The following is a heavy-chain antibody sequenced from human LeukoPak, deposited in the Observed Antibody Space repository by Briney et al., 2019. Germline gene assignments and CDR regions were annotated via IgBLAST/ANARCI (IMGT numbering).Heavy chain of an antibody. V-gene: IGHV1-2*02. J-gene: IGHJ5*02. D-gene: IGHD5-24*01. CDR3: ARDNSLQDMAWWFDP. CDR2: MIPNSGNT. CDR1: GYSFSGYY. Sequence: ASVKVSCKASGYSFSGYYMHWVRQAPGQGLEWMGWMIPNSGNTGYAQKFQGRVTLTRDMSTSTDYMELSSLRSEDTAVYYCARDNSLQDMAWWFDPWGQGTLVIVSS.